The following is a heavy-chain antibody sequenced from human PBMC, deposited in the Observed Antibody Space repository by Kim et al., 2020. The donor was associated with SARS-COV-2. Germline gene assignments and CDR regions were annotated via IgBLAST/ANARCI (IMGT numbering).Heavy chain of an antibody. CDR2: IYYSGST. CDR3: ARHWSELFGQNRDAFDI. D-gene: IGHD3-10*02. CDR1: GGSISSSSYY. J-gene: IGHJ3*02. V-gene: IGHV4-39*01. Sequence: SETLSLTCTVSGGSISSSSYYWGWIRQPPGKGLEWIGSIYYSGSTYYNPSLKSRVTISVDTSKNQFSLKLSSVTAADTAVYYCARHWSELFGQNRDAFDIWGQGTMVTVSS.